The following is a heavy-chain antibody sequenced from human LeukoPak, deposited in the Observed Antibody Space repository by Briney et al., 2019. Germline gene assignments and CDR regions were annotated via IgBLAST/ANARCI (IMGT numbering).Heavy chain of an antibody. CDR3: ARDVYGDLGGYFDY. D-gene: IGHD4-17*01. CDR2: ISSSSSTI. CDR1: GFTFSSYS. J-gene: IGHJ4*02. Sequence: GGSLRLSCAASGFTFSSYSMNWVRQAPGKGLEWVSYISSSSSTIYYADSVKGRFTISRDNSKNTLYLQMNSLRAEDTAVYYCARDVYGDLGGYFDYWGQGTLVTVSS. V-gene: IGHV3-48*01.